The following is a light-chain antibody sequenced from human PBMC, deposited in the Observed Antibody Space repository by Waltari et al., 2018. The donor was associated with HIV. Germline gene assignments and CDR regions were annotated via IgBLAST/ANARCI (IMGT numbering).Light chain of an antibody. V-gene: IGKV1-NL1*01. CDR2: AGS. Sequence: DIQITQSPSSLSASVGDSVPIPCLASQDIRNSFSWHQQSPCNAPYLLLNAGSRLEDGVPSRFSGSGSGTNYTLTISSLQHEDFASDYCQQYYSPPLTFGGGTKVESK. CDR1: QDIRNS. CDR3: QQYYSPPLT. J-gene: IGKJ4*01.